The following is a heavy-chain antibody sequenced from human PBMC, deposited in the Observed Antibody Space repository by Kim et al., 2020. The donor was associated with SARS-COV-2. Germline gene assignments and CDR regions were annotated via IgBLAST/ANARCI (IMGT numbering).Heavy chain of an antibody. D-gene: IGHD6-13*01. Sequence: SETLSLTCTVSGGSISSYSWSWIRQPPGKRLEWIGYIYNSGSTNYNPSLKSRVTISVDTSKNQFSLKLSSVTAADTAVYYCARGSSWLPFDPWGQGTLVSVSS. CDR2: IYNSGST. V-gene: IGHV4-59*01. CDR3: ARGSSWLPFDP. CDR1: GGSISSYS. J-gene: IGHJ5*02.